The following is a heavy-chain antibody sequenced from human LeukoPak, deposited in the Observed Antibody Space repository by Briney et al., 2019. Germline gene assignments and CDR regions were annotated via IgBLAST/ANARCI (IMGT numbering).Heavy chain of an antibody. CDR2: ISGSGGST. CDR1: GFTFSNYG. CDR3: AKDPHGSGWYGWVDY. D-gene: IGHD6-19*01. Sequence: HPGGSLRLSCAGSGFTFSNYGVSWLRQAPGKGLEWVSAISGSGGSTYYADSVKGRFTISGDNSKNTLYLQMNSLRAEDTAVYYCAKDPHGSGWYGWVDYWGQGTLVTVSS. J-gene: IGHJ4*02. V-gene: IGHV3-23*01.